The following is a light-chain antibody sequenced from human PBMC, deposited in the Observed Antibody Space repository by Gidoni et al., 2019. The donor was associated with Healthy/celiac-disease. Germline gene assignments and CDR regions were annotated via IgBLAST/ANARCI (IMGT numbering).Light chain of an antibody. V-gene: IGKV3-20*01. CDR2: GAS. CDR1: QSVSSSS. Sequence: EIVLTQSPGTLSLSPGERATLSCRASQSVSSSSFAWSQQKPGQAPRLLIYGASSRATGIPDRFSGSGSGTDFTLTISRLEPEDFAVYYCQPYGSSPRTFGQGTKLEIK. CDR3: QPYGSSPRT. J-gene: IGKJ2*01.